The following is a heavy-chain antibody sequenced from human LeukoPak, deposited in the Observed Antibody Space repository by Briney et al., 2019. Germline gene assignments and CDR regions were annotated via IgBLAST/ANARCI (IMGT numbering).Heavy chain of an antibody. CDR1: GFTFTSYS. Sequence: GGSLRLSCAASGFTFTSYSMNWVRQAPGKGLEWVSTISGGGGSIYYADSVKGRFTISRDNSKNTLYLQVNSLRAEDTAVYYCAKGGKWDVTPFDYWGQGTLVTVSS. J-gene: IGHJ4*02. D-gene: IGHD1-26*01. CDR3: AKGGKWDVTPFDY. V-gene: IGHV3-23*01. CDR2: ISGGGGSI.